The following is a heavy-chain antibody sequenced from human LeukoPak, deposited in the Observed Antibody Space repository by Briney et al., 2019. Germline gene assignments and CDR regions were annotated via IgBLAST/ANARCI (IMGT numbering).Heavy chain of an antibody. CDR3: ARDASSGSYDGRAFDI. J-gene: IGHJ3*02. Sequence: ASVKISCKASGYTFTSYGISWVRQAPGQGLEWMGWISAYNGNTNYAQKLQGRVTMTTDTSTSTAYMELRSLRSDDTAVYYCARDASSGSYDGRAFDIWGQGTMVTVSS. D-gene: IGHD1-26*01. CDR1: GYTFTSYG. V-gene: IGHV1-18*01. CDR2: ISAYNGNT.